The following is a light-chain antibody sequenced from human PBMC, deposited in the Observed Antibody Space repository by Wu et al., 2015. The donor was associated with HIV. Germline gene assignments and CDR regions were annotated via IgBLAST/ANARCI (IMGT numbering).Light chain of an antibody. CDR3: QQSYSTPGIT. J-gene: IGKJ3*01. V-gene: IGKV1-39*01. Sequence: DIQMTQSPSSLSASVGDRVTITCRASQSISSYLNWYQQKPGKAPKLLIYAASSLQSGVPSRFSGSGSGTDFTLTISSLQPEDFATYYCQQSYSTPGITFGPGTKWISN. CDR1: QSISSY. CDR2: AAS.